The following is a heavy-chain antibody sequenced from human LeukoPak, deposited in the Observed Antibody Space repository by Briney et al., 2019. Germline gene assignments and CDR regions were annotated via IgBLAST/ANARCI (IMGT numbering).Heavy chain of an antibody. J-gene: IGHJ3*02. V-gene: IGHV4-4*02. CDR3: ARDRHCSGGSCGSAFDI. CDR1: GGSISSSNW. Sequence: SETLSLTCAVSGGSISSSNWWSWVRQPPGKGREWIGEIYHSGSTNYNPSLKSRVTISVDKSKYQFSLKLSSVTAADTAVYYCARDRHCSGGSCGSAFDIWGQGTMVTVSS. CDR2: IYHSGST. D-gene: IGHD2-15*01.